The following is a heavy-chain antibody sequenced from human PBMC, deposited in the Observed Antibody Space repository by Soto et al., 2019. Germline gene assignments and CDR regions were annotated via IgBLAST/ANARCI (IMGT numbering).Heavy chain of an antibody. Sequence: QVQLQQWGAGLLKPSETLSLTCAVYGGSFSGYYWNWIRQPPGKGLEWIGEINHSGSTNYNPSLXSXVXIXXDTSKNQFSLKLSSVTAADTAVYYCARCYGRNFDYWGQGTLVTVSS. J-gene: IGHJ4*02. V-gene: IGHV4-34*01. D-gene: IGHD2-2*01. CDR1: GGSFSGYY. CDR3: ARCYGRNFDY. CDR2: INHSGST.